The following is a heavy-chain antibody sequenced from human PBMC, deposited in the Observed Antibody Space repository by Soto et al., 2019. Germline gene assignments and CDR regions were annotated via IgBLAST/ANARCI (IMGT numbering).Heavy chain of an antibody. D-gene: IGHD6-19*01. CDR2: ITWNSAGK. CDR3: AKDMWLAGGFLAR. Sequence: DVQLVESGGGLVQPGRSLRLSSVASGFTFDDYAMHWVREAPGKGLEWVSGITWNSAGKDYADSVRGRFTISRDNAKNSLYLQMSSLRPEDTAFYYCAKDMWLAGGFLARWGQGTLVTVSS. V-gene: IGHV3-9*01. J-gene: IGHJ4*02. CDR1: GFTFDDYA.